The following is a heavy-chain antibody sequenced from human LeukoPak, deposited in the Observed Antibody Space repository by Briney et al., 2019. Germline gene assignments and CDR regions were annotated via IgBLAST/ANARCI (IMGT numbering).Heavy chain of an antibody. CDR3: ARSYGDHMGENDY. CDR2: INHSGST. CDR1: GGSFSGYY. V-gene: IGHV4-34*01. J-gene: IGHJ4*02. Sequence: PSETLSLTCAVYGGSFSGYYWSWIRQPPGKGLEWIGEINHSGSTNYNPSLKSRVTISVDTSKNQFSLKLSSVTAADTAVYYCARSYGDHMGENDYWGQGTLVTVSS. D-gene: IGHD4-17*01.